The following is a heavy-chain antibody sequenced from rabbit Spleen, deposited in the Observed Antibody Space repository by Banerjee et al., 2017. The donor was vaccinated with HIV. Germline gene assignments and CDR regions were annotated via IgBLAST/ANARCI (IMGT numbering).Heavy chain of an antibody. Sequence: QQQLVESGGDLVQPEGSLTLTCTASGFSFSSSYYMCWVRQAPGKGLEWIACIDAGSSGFTYFATWANGRFAISKTSSTTVTLQMTRLTAADTATYFCARDSSSSFSSYGMDLWGPTLVTVS. CDR2: IDAGSSGFT. CDR3: ARDSSSSFSSYGMDL. V-gene: IGHV1S45*01. J-gene: IGHJ6*01. CDR1: GFSFSSSYY. D-gene: IGHD1-1*01.